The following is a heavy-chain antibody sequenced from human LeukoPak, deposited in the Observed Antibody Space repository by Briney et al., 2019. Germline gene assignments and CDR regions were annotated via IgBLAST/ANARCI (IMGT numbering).Heavy chain of an antibody. V-gene: IGHV4-34*01. CDR2: INHSGST. J-gene: IGHJ4*02. CDR3: ARRPTLGSSPRPLDY. D-gene: IGHD1-26*01. CDR1: GGSFSGYY. Sequence: SETLSLTCAVYGGSFSGYYRSWIRQPPGKGLEWIGEINHSGSTNYNPSLKSRVTISVDTSKNQFSLKLSSVTAADTAVYYCARRPTLGSSPRPLDYWDQGTLVTVSS.